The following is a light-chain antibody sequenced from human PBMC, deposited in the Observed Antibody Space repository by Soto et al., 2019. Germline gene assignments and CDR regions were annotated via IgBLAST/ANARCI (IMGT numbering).Light chain of an antibody. CDR2: SNN. CDR1: NSNIESNT. Sequence: QSVLTQPPSASGTPGQRVTISCSGSNSNIESNTVNWYQQLPGTAPKLLIYSNNQRPSGVPDRFSGSKSGTSASLAISGLQSDDEAAYYCAAWDDSLNGHVVFGGGTKLTVL. V-gene: IGLV1-44*01. CDR3: AAWDDSLNGHVV. J-gene: IGLJ2*01.